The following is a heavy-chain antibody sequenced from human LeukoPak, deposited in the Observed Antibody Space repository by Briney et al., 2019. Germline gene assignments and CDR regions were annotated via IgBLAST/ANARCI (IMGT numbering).Heavy chain of an antibody. CDR3: ATTMVRGVPGMDI. CDR1: GYTFTNYD. J-gene: IGHJ6*02. V-gene: IGHV1-8*01. D-gene: IGHD3-10*01. Sequence: ASVLVSCKASGYTFTNYDINWVRQATGQGLECMGWMNLNGGNTGYAQKFQGRVTMTSDTSISTAYMELTSLRSEDTAVYYCATTMVRGVPGMDIWGQGTTVTVSS. CDR2: MNLNGGNT.